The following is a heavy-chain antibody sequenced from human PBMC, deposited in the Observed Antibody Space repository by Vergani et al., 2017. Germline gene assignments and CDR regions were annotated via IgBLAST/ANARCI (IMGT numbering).Heavy chain of an antibody. CDR1: GFSLSRFW. D-gene: IGHD2-2*02. CDR3: VRDRGLCAGGRCYTEAWDY. Sequence: VQLVESGGGLVQPGRSLRLSCAASGFSLSRFWMSWVRQAPEKGLEWVVGISFDGTNEYYPDLVKGRFTISRDIAKNTLYLQVRSLRLEDTGVYHCVRDRGLCAGGRCYTEAWDYWGQGTPVTVSS. J-gene: IGHJ4*02. CDR2: ISFDGTNE. V-gene: IGHV3-30*03.